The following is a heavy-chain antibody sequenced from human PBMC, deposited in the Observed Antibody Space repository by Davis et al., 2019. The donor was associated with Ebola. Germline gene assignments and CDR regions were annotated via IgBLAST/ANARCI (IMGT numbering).Heavy chain of an antibody. J-gene: IGHJ5*02. CDR1: GASISSSNYY. D-gene: IGHD6-13*01. CDR3: ARGSVAAAGLTNWFDP. V-gene: IGHV4-39*07. CDR2: INHSGST. Sequence: SETLSLTCTVSGASISSSNYYWGWIRQPPGKGLEWIGEINHSGSTNYNPSLKSRVTISVDTSKNQFSLKLSSVTAADTAVYYCARGSVAAAGLTNWFDPWGQGTLVTVSS.